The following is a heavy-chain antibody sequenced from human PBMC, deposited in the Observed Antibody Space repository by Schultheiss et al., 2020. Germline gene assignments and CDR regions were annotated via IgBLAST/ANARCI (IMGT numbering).Heavy chain of an antibody. Sequence: GAGKVSCKASGYTFTSYYMHWVRQAPGQGLEWMGIINPSGGSTSYAQKFQGRVTMTRDTSTSTVYMELSSLRSEDTAVYYCARAPKYYYDSSGYGHFDYWGQGTLVTIYS. V-gene: IGHV1-46*01. CDR2: INPSGGST. CDR3: ARAPKYYYDSSGYGHFDY. CDR1: GYTFTSYY. D-gene: IGHD3-22*01. J-gene: IGHJ4*02.